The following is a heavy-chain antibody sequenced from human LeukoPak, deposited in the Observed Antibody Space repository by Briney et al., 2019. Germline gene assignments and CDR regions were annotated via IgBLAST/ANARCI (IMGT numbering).Heavy chain of an antibody. CDR2: ISGSGGST. Sequence: GGSLRLSCAASGFTFSSYAMSWVRQAPGKGLEWVSAISGSGGSTYYADSVKGRFTISRDNAKNSLYLQMNSLRAEDTAVYYCARDLEDIVVVPAARIKGDYWGQGTLVTVSS. CDR3: ARDLEDIVVVPAARIKGDY. D-gene: IGHD2-2*01. CDR1: GFTFSSYA. J-gene: IGHJ4*02. V-gene: IGHV3-23*01.